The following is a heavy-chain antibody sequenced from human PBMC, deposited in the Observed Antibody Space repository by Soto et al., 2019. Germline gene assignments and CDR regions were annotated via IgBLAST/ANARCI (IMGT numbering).Heavy chain of an antibody. CDR2: IYPGDSES. CDR1: GYTFANYW. J-gene: IGHJ6*02. V-gene: IGHV5-51*01. Sequence: PGESLKISFKASGYTFANYWIEWVRQLPGKGLEWMGIIYPGDSESTYSPSFQGQVTLSVDKSISTAYLHWNSLKASDTAMYYCARRGLDYYYAMDVWGQGTTVTVSS. CDR3: ARRGLDYYYAMDV. D-gene: IGHD5-12*01.